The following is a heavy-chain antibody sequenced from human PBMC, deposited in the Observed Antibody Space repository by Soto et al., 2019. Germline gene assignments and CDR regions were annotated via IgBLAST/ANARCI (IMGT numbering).Heavy chain of an antibody. D-gene: IGHD3-22*01. CDR1: GFTFSEYA. CDR2: VSANGDIT. CDR3: ARRDRSGSGSPASYYFSGLDV. J-gene: IGHJ6*02. V-gene: IGHV3-23*01. Sequence: EVKVLESGGDLVQPGGSLRLSCVASGFTFSEYAMTWVRQAPGKGLDWVSSVSANGDITYYADSVKGRFTISRDNSNTTLLLQMNSLRAEDTALYYCARRDRSGSGSPASYYFSGLDVWGQGTTVIVSS.